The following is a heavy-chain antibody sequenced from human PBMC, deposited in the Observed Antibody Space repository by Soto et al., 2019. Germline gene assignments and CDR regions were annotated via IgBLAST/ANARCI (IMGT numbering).Heavy chain of an antibody. J-gene: IGHJ4*02. CDR2: INAGNGNT. CDR1: GYTFTSYA. D-gene: IGHD3-22*01. V-gene: IGHV1-3*01. CDR3: ARGEYYYDSSGYYYLNSYFDY. Sequence: ASVKVSCKASGYTFTSYAMHWVRQAPGQRLEWMGWINAGNGNTKYSQKFQGRVTITRDTSASTAYMELSSLRSEDTAVYYCARGEYYYDSSGYYYLNSYFDYWGQGTLVTVSS.